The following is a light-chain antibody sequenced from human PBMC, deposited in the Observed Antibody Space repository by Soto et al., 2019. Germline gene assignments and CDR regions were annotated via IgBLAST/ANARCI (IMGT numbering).Light chain of an antibody. J-gene: IGKJ2*01. CDR1: QSVSNNY. Sequence: EIVLTQSPGTLSLSPGERATLSCRASQSVSNNYLAWYQQKPGQAPRLLIYGASNRATGIPDRFSGSGSGTDFTLTISRLEPEDFATYYCQQYNSFPYTFGQGTKVEIK. V-gene: IGKV3-20*01. CDR3: QQYNSFPYT. CDR2: GAS.